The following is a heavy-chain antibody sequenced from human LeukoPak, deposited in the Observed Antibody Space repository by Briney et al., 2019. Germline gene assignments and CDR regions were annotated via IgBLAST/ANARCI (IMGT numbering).Heavy chain of an antibody. CDR2: IYTSGST. D-gene: IGHD3-22*01. CDR3: ARDRTMIRGDAFDI. CDR1: GGSISSGSYY. V-gene: IGHV4-61*02. Sequence: SETLSLTCTVSGGSISSGSYYWSWIRQPAGKGLEWIGRIYTSGSTNYNPSLKSRVTISVDTSKNQFSLKLSSVTAADTAVYYCARDRTMIRGDAFDIWGQGTMVTVSS. J-gene: IGHJ3*02.